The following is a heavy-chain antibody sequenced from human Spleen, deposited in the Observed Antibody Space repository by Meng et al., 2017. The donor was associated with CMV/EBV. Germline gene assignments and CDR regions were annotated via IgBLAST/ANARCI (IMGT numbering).Heavy chain of an antibody. CDR3: AKDSLEGGAAAAGVDY. D-gene: IGHD6-25*01. CDR1: GFTFSSYA. V-gene: IGHV3-23*01. CDR2: ISGSGDST. Sequence: GESLKISCAASGFTFSSYAMSWVRQAPGKGLEWVSVISGSGDSTFYADSVKGRFIISRDNSKNTLYLQMNSLRAEDTAVYYCAKDSLEGGAAAAGVDYWGQGTLVTVSS. J-gene: IGHJ4*02.